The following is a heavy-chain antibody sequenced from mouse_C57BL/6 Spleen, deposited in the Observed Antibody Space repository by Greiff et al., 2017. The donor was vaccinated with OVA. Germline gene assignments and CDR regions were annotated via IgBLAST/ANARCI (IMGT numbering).Heavy chain of an antibody. D-gene: IGHD1-1*01. CDR3: TEGTTVVGRGWYFDV. Sequence: VQLKESGGGLVQPGGSMKLSCAASGFTFSDAWMDWVRQSPEKGLEWVAEIRNKANNHATYYAESVKGRFTISRDDSKSSVYLQMNSLRAEDTGIYYCTEGTTVVGRGWYFDVWGTGTTVTVSS. V-gene: IGHV6-6*01. J-gene: IGHJ1*03. CDR2: IRNKANNHAT. CDR1: GFTFSDAW.